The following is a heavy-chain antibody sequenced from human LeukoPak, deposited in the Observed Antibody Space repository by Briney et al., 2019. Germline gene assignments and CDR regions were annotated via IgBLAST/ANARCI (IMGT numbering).Heavy chain of an antibody. CDR2: ISAYNGNT. CDR3: TSQYYDFWSGYLLDYYYYGMDV. J-gene: IGHJ6*02. Sequence: ASVKVSCKASGYTFTSYGISWVRQAPGQGLEWMGWISAYNGNTNYAQKLQGRVTMTTDTSTSTAYMELRSLRSDDTAVYYCTSQYYDFWSGYLLDYYYYGMDVWGQGTTVTVSS. CDR1: GYTFTSYG. V-gene: IGHV1-18*01. D-gene: IGHD3-3*01.